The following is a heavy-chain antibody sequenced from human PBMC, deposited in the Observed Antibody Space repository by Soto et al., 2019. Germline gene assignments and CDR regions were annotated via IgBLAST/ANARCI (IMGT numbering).Heavy chain of an antibody. CDR3: ARRGPGTYFDY. V-gene: IGHV3-23*01. CDR1: GFTFSSYA. D-gene: IGHD6-13*01. Sequence: GGSLRLSCAASGFTFSSYAMNWVRQAPGKGLGWVSVISGSGDSTYYADSVKGRFTISRDNSKNTLYLQMNSLRTEDTAVYYCARRGPGTYFDYWGQGTLVTVSS. J-gene: IGHJ4*02. CDR2: ISGSGDST.